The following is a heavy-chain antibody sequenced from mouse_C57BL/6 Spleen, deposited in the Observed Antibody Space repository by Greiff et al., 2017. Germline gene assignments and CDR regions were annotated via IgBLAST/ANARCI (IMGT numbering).Heavy chain of an antibody. D-gene: IGHD3-2*02. J-gene: IGHJ2*01. Sequence: QVQLQQSGAELVNPGASVKLSYKASGYTFTEYTIHWVKQRSGQGLAWIGWFYPGSGSIKYNEKFKDKATLTADKSSSTVYMELSRLTSEDSAVYFCARHESSSTFSLYYFDYWGQGTTLTVSS. V-gene: IGHV1-62-2*01. CDR2: FYPGSGSI. CDR3: ARHESSSTFSLYYFDY. CDR1: GYTFTEYT.